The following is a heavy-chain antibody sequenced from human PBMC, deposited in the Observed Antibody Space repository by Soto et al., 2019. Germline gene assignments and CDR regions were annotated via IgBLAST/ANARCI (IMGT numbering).Heavy chain of an antibody. J-gene: IGHJ6*02. CDR2: IYHSGST. CDR1: GGSMSSCNW. Sequence: SGSLALACAVSGGSMSSCNWSGWVRQPPGKGLEWIGEIYHSGSTNYNPSLKSRVTISVDKSKNQFSLKLSSVTAADTAVYYCASVRGGYYYAMDVWGQGATVTVSS. D-gene: IGHD3-10*02. V-gene: IGHV4-4*02. CDR3: ASVRGGYYYAMDV.